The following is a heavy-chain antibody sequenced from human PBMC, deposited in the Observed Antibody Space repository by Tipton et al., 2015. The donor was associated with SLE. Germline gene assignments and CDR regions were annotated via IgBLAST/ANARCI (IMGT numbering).Heavy chain of an antibody. CDR3: AREGISGVFDY. Sequence: SLRLSCAASGFTFSSYWMSWVRQAPGKGLEWVANIKEDGSDKYYVDSVKGRFTISRDNAKDSLYLQMNSLRAEDTAVYYCAREGISGVFDYWGQGTLVTASS. V-gene: IGHV3-7*01. CDR1: GFTFSSYW. D-gene: IGHD1-26*01. J-gene: IGHJ4*02. CDR2: IKEDGSDK.